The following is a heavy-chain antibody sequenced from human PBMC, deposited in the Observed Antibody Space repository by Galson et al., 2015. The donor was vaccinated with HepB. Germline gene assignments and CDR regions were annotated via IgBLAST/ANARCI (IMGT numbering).Heavy chain of an antibody. CDR3: ARDSGAFDI. CDR2: INQDGSEK. J-gene: IGHJ3*02. CDR1: KFTFNKYW. Sequence: LRLSCAASKFTFNKYWMTWVRQAPGKGLEWVANINQDGSEKYYVDSVKGRFTISRDNAKNSLYLQMNSLRAEDTAVYYCARDSGAFDIWGQGTMVTVSS. V-gene: IGHV3-7*03.